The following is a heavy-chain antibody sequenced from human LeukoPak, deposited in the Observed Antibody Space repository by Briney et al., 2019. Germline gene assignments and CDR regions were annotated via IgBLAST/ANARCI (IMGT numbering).Heavy chain of an antibody. CDR2: ISGSGGST. CDR3: ARIFWSGYSYDAFDI. V-gene: IGHV3-23*01. Sequence: GGSLRLPCAASGFTFSSYAMSWVRQAPGKGLEWVSAISGSGGSTYYADSVKGRFTISRDNAKNTLYLQMNSLRAEDTAVYYCARIFWSGYSYDAFDIWGQGTMVTVSS. D-gene: IGHD3-3*01. CDR1: GFTFSSYA. J-gene: IGHJ3*02.